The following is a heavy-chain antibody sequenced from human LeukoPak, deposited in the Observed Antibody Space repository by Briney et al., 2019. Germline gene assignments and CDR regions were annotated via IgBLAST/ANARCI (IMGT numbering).Heavy chain of an antibody. Sequence: GASVKVSCKASGYTFTNYGITWVRQAPGQGLEWMGWISAYNGHTKYAQHLQGRVTMTTDTSTSTAYMELRSLRSDDTAVYYCARDTRGDYGSLSSYYYYMDVWGEGTTVTVSS. D-gene: IGHD4-17*01. CDR3: ARDTRGDYGSLSSYYYYMDV. CDR1: GYTFTNYG. J-gene: IGHJ6*03. CDR2: ISAYNGHT. V-gene: IGHV1-18*01.